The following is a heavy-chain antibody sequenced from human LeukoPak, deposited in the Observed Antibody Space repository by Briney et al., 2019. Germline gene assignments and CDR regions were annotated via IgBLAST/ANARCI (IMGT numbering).Heavy chain of an antibody. CDR3: ASNYYDSSGYSL. D-gene: IGHD3-22*01. V-gene: IGHV3-7*03. CDR2: INHNGNVN. Sequence: GGSLRLSCAASGFTFSSYWMNWARQAPGKGLEWVASINHNGNVNYYVDSVKGRFTISRDNAKNSLYLQMSNLRAEDTAVYYCASNYYDSSGYSLWGQGALVTVSS. CDR1: GFTFSSYW. J-gene: IGHJ4*02.